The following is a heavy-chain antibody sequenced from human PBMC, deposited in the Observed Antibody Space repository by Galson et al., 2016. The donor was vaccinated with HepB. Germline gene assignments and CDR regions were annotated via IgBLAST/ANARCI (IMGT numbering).Heavy chain of an antibody. Sequence: SLRLSCAASGFTFTNYAMSWVRQAPGKGLEWVSGITGSDGSTRYADSVKGRFIISRDNSKNTLYLQMDSLRAEDTAVYYCAKGSNGWTKFIDFWGQGTRVTVSS. V-gene: IGHV3-23*01. CDR2: ITGSDGST. CDR3: AKGSNGWTKFIDF. D-gene: IGHD6-19*01. J-gene: IGHJ4*02. CDR1: GFTFTNYA.